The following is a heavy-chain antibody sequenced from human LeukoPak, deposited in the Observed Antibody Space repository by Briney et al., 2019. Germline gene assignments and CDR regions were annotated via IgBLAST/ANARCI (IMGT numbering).Heavy chain of an antibody. J-gene: IGHJ4*02. Sequence: AGGSLRLSCAAPGFTFSTYWMNWYRQAPGKGLEWVGNINQDASEINYVDSVRGRFTISRDNAKNSLHLQMNSLRAEDTAVYYCATDRDNSDWQKRFDSWGQGTLVTVSS. D-gene: IGHD2-21*02. CDR2: INQDASEI. V-gene: IGHV3-7*01. CDR3: ATDRDNSDWQKRFDS. CDR1: GFTFSTYW.